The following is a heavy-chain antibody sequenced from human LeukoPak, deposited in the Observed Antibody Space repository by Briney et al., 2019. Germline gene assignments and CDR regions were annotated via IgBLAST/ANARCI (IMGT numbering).Heavy chain of an antibody. V-gene: IGHV4-39*07. D-gene: IGHD4-11*01. CDR3: AKTTVRYYYYYMDV. J-gene: IGHJ6*03. Sequence: SETLSLTCTVSGGSISSSSYYWGWIRQPPGKGLEWLGSIYYSGSTYYNPSLKSRVTISVDTSKNQFSLKLSSVTAADTAVYYCAKTTVRYYYYYMDVWGKGTTVTVSS. CDR1: GGSISSSSYY. CDR2: IYYSGST.